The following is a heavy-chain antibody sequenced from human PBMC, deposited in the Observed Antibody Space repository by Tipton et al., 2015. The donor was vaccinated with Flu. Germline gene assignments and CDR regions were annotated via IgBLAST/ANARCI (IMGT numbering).Heavy chain of an antibody. CDR3: AAWAGCAVASCSGSERLPRPFDY. Sequence: SLRLSCVASGMTFSIYSMNWVRQAPGKGLEWVSSITSGGSCIYYADSVRGRFTVSRNNAKNSLYLQMNSLRAEDTALYFCAAWAGCAVASCSGSERLPRPFDYWGQGTLVTVSS. CDR2: ITSGGSCI. CDR1: GMTFSIYS. D-gene: IGHD3-10*01. V-gene: IGHV3-21*01. J-gene: IGHJ4*02.